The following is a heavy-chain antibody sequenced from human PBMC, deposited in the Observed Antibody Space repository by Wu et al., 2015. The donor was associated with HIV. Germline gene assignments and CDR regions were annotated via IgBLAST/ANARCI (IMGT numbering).Heavy chain of an antibody. Sequence: QVQLVQSGAEVKKPGASVKVSCKASGYTFTGYYMHWVRQAPGQGLEWMGWINPNSGGTNYAQKFQGRVTMTRDTSISTAYMELSRLRSDDTAVYYCARDYAGYSSGWYGGRPYYGMDVWGRRDRRSPSP. CDR1: GYTFTGYY. CDR2: INPNSGGT. D-gene: IGHD6-19*01. CDR3: ARDYAGYSSGWYGGRPYYGMDV. V-gene: IGHV1-2*02. J-gene: IGHJ6*02.